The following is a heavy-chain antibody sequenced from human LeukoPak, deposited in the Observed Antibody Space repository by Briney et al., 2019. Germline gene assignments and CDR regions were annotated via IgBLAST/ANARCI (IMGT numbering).Heavy chain of an antibody. D-gene: IGHD3-10*01. V-gene: IGHV3-48*02. CDR3: ARERFGDFDY. CDR2: ISSSSGTI. Sequence: PGGSLRLSCAASGCTFSSYSMNWVRQAPGKGLELVSYISSSSGTIYYADSVKGRFTISRDNAKNSLYLQMNSLRDDDTAVYYCARERFGDFDYGGQGTLVTVSS. CDR1: GCTFSSYS. J-gene: IGHJ4*02.